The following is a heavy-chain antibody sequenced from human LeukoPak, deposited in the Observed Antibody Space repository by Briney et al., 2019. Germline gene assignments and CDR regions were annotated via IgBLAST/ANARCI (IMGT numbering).Heavy chain of an antibody. CDR3: ARVLGDYYGSGSYSHFRFDP. CDR2: IYYSGST. CDR1: GGSISSSTYY. Sequence: TSETLSLTCTVSGGSISSSTYYWGWIRQPPGKGLEWIGSIYYSGSTYYNPSLKSRVTISVDTSKNQFSLKLSSVTAADTAVYYCARVLGDYYGSGSYSHFRFDPWGQGGLVTVSS. J-gene: IGHJ5*02. V-gene: IGHV4-39*07. D-gene: IGHD3-10*01.